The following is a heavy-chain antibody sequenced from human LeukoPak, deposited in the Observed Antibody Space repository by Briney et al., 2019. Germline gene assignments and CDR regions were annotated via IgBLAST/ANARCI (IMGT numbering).Heavy chain of an antibody. CDR3: VSGPRREYVFDY. CDR1: GFRFSSIW. Sequence: GGSLRLSCVVSGFRFSSIWMSWVRQAPGKGLEWVANIYQDGSERNYVDFVKGRFTISRDNAKNSLYLQMNTLRAEDTAVYYCVSGPRREYVFDYWGQGTLVTVSS. J-gene: IGHJ4*02. D-gene: IGHD3-10*01. V-gene: IGHV3-7*01. CDR2: IYQDGSER.